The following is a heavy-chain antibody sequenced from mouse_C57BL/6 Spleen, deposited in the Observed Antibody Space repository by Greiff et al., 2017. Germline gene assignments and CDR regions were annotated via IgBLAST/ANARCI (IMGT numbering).Heavy chain of an antibody. D-gene: IGHD1-1*01. CDR2: INPSNGGT. CDR1: GYTFTSYW. J-gene: IGHJ4*01. CDR3: ARGDYYGSSYRYYYAMDY. V-gene: IGHV1-53*01. Sequence: QVQLQQSGTELVKPGASVKLSCKASGYTFTSYWMHWVKQRPGQGLEWIGNINPSNGGTNYNQKFKSKATLTVDKSSSTAYMQLSSLASEDSAVYYCARGDYYGSSYRYYYAMDYWGQGTSVTVSS.